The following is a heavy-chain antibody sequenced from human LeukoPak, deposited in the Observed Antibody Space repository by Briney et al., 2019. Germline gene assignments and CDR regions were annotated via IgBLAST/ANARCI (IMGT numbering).Heavy chain of an antibody. CDR3: VRGMDV. CDR1: GFTVSSNY. CDR2: IYSGGST. J-gene: IGHJ6*02. Sequence: PGGSLRLSCAASGFTVSSNYMSWVRQAPGKGLEWVSVIYSGGSTYYADSVKGRFTISRDNARNSVYLQMNSLRAEDTALYYCVRGMDVWGQGTTVTVSS. V-gene: IGHV3-53*01.